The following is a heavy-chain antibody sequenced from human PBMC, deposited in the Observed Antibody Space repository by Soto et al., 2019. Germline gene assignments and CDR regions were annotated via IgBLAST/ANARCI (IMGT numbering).Heavy chain of an antibody. J-gene: IGHJ4*02. D-gene: IGHD3-16*01. Sequence: EVQLLESGGGLVQPGGSLRLSCAASGFTFSSYAMSWVRQAPGKGLEWVSAISGSGGSTYYADSVKGRFTISRDNSKNPLYLQRNSLRAEDTAVYYCAKASPRMITFGGVTYWGQGTLVTVSS. CDR1: GFTFSSYA. CDR2: ISGSGGST. V-gene: IGHV3-23*01. CDR3: AKASPRMITFGGVTY.